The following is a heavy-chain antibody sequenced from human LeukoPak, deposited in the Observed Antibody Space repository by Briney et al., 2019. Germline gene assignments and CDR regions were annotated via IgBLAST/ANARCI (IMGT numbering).Heavy chain of an antibody. J-gene: IGHJ4*02. Sequence: GGSLRLSCAASGFTFSSYGMHWVRQAPGKGLEWVAFIRYDGSNKYYADSVKGRFTISRDNSKNTLYLQMNSLRAEDTAVYYCAKYLMGRKDKYFDYWGQGTLVTVSS. CDR2: IRYDGSNK. CDR3: AKYLMGRKDKYFDY. CDR1: GFTFSSYG. V-gene: IGHV3-30*02. D-gene: IGHD2-15*01.